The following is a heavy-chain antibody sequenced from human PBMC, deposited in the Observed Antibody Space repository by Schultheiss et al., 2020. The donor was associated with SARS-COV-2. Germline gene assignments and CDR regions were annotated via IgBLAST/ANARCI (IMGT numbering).Heavy chain of an antibody. D-gene: IGHD3-10*01. J-gene: IGHJ6*02. CDR3: ARDKWVLWFGGSHYYYGMDV. V-gene: IGHV3-21*01. CDR2: ISSSSSYI. Sequence: GESLKISCAASGFTFSSYSMNWVRQAPGKGLEWVSSISSSSSYIYYADSVKGRFTISRDNAKNSLYLQMNSLRAEDTAVYYCARDKWVLWFGGSHYYYGMDVWGQGTTVTVSS. CDR1: GFTFSSYS.